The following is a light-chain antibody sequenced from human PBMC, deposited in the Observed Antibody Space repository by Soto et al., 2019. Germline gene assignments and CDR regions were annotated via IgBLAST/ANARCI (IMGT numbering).Light chain of an antibody. CDR3: QQYNSYS. CDR1: QSTSNW. V-gene: IGKV1-5*01. Sequence: DIQMTQSPSTLPASVGDRVTITCRASQSTSNWLAWYQQKPETAPKVLIYHASNLQSGVPSRFSGSGSGTEFTLTIRSLQPDDFASYYCQQYNSYSFGQGTKVEIK. J-gene: IGKJ1*01. CDR2: HAS.